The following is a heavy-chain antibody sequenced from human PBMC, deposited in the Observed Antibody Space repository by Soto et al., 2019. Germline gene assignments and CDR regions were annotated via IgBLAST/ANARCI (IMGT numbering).Heavy chain of an antibody. CDR1: GFTFGDYA. CDR3: TGDYYGSGSYYNGRFDP. V-gene: IGHV3-49*04. CDR2: IRSKAYGGTT. D-gene: IGHD3-10*01. J-gene: IGHJ5*02. Sequence: SLRLSCTASGFTFGDYAMSWVRQAPGKGLEWVGFIRSKAYGGTTEYAASVKGRFTISRDDSKSIAYLQMNSLKTEDTAVYYCTGDYYGSGSYYNGRFDPWGQGTLVTVSS.